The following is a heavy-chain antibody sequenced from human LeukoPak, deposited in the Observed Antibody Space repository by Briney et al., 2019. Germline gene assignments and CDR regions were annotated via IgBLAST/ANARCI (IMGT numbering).Heavy chain of an antibody. CDR3: ARDDFLAGYYRGYFDY. D-gene: IGHD3/OR15-3a*01. V-gene: IGHV3-21*05. J-gene: IGHJ4*02. CDR1: GFTFSTYI. Sequence: GGSLRLSCAASGFTFSTYIMNWVRQAPGKGLEWVSYISSSSSYTNYADSVKGRFTISRDNAKNSLYLQMNSLRAEDTAVYYCARDDFLAGYYRGYFDYWGQGTLVTVSS. CDR2: ISSSSSYT.